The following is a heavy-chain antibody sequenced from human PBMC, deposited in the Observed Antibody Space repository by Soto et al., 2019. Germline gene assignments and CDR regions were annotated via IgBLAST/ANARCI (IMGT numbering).Heavy chain of an antibody. D-gene: IGHD6-19*01. CDR3: ATDLTWLNF. J-gene: IGHJ4*01. CDR2: IKPDGSES. Sequence: EVQLVESGGGWVQPGGSLRLSCAVSGLTFSSHYMTWVRQAPGKGLEWVASIKPDGSESYYVDSVEGRFTLSRDNAKNSLYLEMNSLRADDTAVYYGATDLTWLNFWGHGTLVTVSS. V-gene: IGHV3-7*01. CDR1: GLTFSSHY.